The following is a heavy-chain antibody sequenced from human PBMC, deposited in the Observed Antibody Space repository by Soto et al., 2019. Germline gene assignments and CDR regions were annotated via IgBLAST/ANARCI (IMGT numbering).Heavy chain of an antibody. CDR1: GGSISRSNW. CDR3: ARSITFDWLFFDY. D-gene: IGHD3-9*01. CDR2: IYHIGGT. Sequence: QVQLQESGPGLVKPSGTLSLTCAVSGGSISRSNWWSWVRQPPGKGLEWIGKIYHIGGTNYNPSLKSRVTISVDKSKNQFSLKLTSLTAADTAVYYRARSITFDWLFFDYWGQGTLVTVSS. J-gene: IGHJ4*02. V-gene: IGHV4-4*02.